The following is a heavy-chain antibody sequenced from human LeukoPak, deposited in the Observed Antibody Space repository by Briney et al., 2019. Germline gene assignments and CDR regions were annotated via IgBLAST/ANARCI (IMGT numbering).Heavy chain of an antibody. D-gene: IGHD3-16*02. CDR3: AKDAGSYYDYVWGSYRYTEYYYYMDV. Sequence: GGSLRLSCAASGFTFSSYAMSWVRQAPGKGLEWVSAISGSGGSTYYADSVKGRFTISRDNSKNTLYLQMNSLRAEDTAVYYCAKDAGSYYDYVWGSYRYTEYYYYMDVWGKGTTVTVSS. CDR2: ISGSGGST. J-gene: IGHJ6*03. V-gene: IGHV3-23*01. CDR1: GFTFSSYA.